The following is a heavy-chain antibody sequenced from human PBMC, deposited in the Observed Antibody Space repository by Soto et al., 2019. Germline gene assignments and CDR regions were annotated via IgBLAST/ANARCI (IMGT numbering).Heavy chain of an antibody. CDR2: IIPIHGIA. J-gene: IGHJ5*02. D-gene: IGHD3-3*01. CDR3: ARDPLRGSYYENYSNWFDP. V-gene: IGHV1-69*04. Sequence: SVKVSCKASGGTFSSYTISWVRQAPGQGLEWMGRIIPIHGIANYAQKFQGRVTITADKSTSTAYMELSSLRSDDTAVYYCARDPLRGSYYENYSNWFDPCGPGTLVTVPQ. CDR1: GGTFSSYT.